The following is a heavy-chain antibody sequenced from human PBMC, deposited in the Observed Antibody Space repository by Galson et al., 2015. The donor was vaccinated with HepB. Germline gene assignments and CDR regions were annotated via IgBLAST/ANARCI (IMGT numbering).Heavy chain of an antibody. V-gene: IGHV3-64D*06. CDR2: ISSNGGST. CDR1: GFTFSSYA. CDR3: VKVGARYGSGGLPVRYYYGMDV. D-gene: IGHD3-10*01. Sequence: SLRLSCAASGFTFSSYAMHWVRQAPGKGLEYVSAISSNGGSTYYADSVKGRFTISRDNSKNTLYLQMSSLRAEDTAVYYCVKVGARYGSGGLPVRYYYGMDVWGQGTTVTVS. J-gene: IGHJ6*02.